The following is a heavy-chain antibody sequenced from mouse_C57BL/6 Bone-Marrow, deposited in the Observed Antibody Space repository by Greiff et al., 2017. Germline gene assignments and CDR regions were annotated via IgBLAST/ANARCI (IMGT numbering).Heavy chain of an antibody. CDR2: IDPENGDT. D-gene: IGHD1-3*01. CDR1: GFNIKDDY. Sequence: EVQLLQSGAELVRPGASVKLSCTASGFNIKDDYMHWVSQTPEQGLEWIGWIDPENGDTEYASEFPGQATITTNTTSNTASLQFRSLTTENTEVYYWTSSGNDPYWYFDVWGTGTTVTVSS. V-gene: IGHV14-4*01. J-gene: IGHJ1*03. CDR3: TSSGNDPYWYFDV.